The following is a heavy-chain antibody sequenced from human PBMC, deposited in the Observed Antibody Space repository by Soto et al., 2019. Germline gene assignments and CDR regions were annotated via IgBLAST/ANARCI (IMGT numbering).Heavy chain of an antibody. D-gene: IGHD1-26*01. CDR2: ISGSGGST. V-gene: IGHV3-23*01. CDR1: GFIFSNYA. CDR3: ASPTGLVLSGPDY. J-gene: IGHJ4*02. Sequence: PWGSLRLSCAASGFIFSNYALSWVRQAPRKGLEWVSAISGSGGSTYYADSVKGRFTISRDNSKNTLYLQMNSLRAEDTAMYYCASPTGLVLSGPDYWGQGTLVTVSS.